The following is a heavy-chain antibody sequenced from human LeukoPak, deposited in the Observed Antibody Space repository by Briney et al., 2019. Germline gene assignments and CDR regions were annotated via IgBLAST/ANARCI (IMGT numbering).Heavy chain of an antibody. J-gene: IGHJ4*02. D-gene: IGHD3-10*01. CDR1: GYTFTSYD. V-gene: IGHV1-8*01. CDR2: MNPNSGNA. CDR3: GRPLQRGSWTQRALDY. Sequence: GASVKVSCKASGYTFTSYDISWVRQATRQGLEWMGWMNPNSGNAGYAQRFQGRVTMTGNNSISTAYMELTSLRSEDTAVYYCGRPLQRGSWTQRALDYWGQGTLVTVSS.